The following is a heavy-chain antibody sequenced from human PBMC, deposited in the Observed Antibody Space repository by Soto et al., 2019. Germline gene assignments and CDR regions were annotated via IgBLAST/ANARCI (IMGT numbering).Heavy chain of an antibody. V-gene: IGHV4-39*01. CDR2: IYYSGNT. CDR1: VGSISSSSYY. J-gene: IGHJ6*02. Sequence: SETLSLTCTVSVGSISSSSYYWGWIRQPPGKGLECIGSIYYSGNTYYNPSLKSRVTIYVDPSKNQLSLKLSSVTAADTAVYYCARHLNYYGSGSYGAYYYYGMDVWGQGTTVTVS. D-gene: IGHD3-10*01. CDR3: ARHLNYYGSGSYGAYYYYGMDV.